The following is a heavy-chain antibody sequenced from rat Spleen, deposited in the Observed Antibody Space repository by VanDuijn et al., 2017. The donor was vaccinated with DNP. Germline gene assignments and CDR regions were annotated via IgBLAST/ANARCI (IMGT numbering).Heavy chain of an antibody. V-gene: IGHV5-7*01. D-gene: IGHD1-2*01. CDR3: TTAGAA. Sequence: EVQLVESGGGLVQPGRSMKLSCAASGFTFSNYDMAWVRQAPKKGLEGVATISYDGSSTYYRDSVKGRFTISRDNAKSTLYLQMDSLRSEDTATYYCTTAGAAWGQGTSVTVSS. CDR1: GFTFSNYD. J-gene: IGHJ4*01. CDR2: ISYDGSST.